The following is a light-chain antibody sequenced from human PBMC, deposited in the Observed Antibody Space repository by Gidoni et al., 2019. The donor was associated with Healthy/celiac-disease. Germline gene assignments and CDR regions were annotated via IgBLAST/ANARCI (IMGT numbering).Light chain of an antibody. Sequence: EIVLTQSPATLSGSPGERATLSCRASQSVSSNLVWYQQKPGQAPRLLIYGASTRATGIPARFSGSGSGTEFTLTISSLQSEDFAVYYCKQYNNWPSYTFGQGTKLEIK. CDR1: QSVSSN. J-gene: IGKJ2*01. V-gene: IGKV3-15*01. CDR2: GAS. CDR3: KQYNNWPSYT.